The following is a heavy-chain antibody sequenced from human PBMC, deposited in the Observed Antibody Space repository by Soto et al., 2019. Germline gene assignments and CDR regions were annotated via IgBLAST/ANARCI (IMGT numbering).Heavy chain of an antibody. V-gene: IGHV1-18*01. CDR1: GYTFTSYG. J-gene: IGHJ4*02. CDR2: ISAYNGNT. Sequence: QVQLVQSGAEVKKPGASVKVSCKASGYTFTSYGISWVRQAPGQGLEWMGWISAYNGNTKYAQKLQGRVTMTTDTSTSTAYMEVRRLRSNDTAVDYCARERAVGLVDYWGQGTLVTVSS. CDR3: ARERAVGLVDY. D-gene: IGHD6-19*01.